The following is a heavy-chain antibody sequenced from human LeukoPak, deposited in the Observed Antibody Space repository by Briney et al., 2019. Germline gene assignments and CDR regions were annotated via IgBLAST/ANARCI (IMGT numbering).Heavy chain of an antibody. CDR2: IYSGGST. CDR3: ARRAGGYSHPYDY. J-gene: IGHJ4*02. CDR1: GFTVSSNY. D-gene: IGHD4-23*01. Sequence: GGSLRLSCAASGFTVSSNYMSWVRQAPGKGLEWVSVIYSGGSTYYADSVKGRFTISRDNSKNTLYLQMNSLGAEDTAVYYCARRAGGYSHPYDYWGQGILVTVSS. V-gene: IGHV3-66*04.